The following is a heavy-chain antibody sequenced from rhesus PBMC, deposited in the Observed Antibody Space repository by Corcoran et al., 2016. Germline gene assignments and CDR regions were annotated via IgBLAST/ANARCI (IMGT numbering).Heavy chain of an antibody. CDR2: ISGRVGST. D-gene: IGHD3-28*01. V-gene: IGHV4-173*01. Sequence: QLQLQESGPGLVKPSETPSPTCAVSGGSIRSNYCSWIRPPPGKGREWIGRISGRVGSTDYNPSLKSRVTISTDTSKNQFSLKLSSVTAADTAVYYCARGSYYDPSFDYWGQGVLVTVSS. CDR3: ARGSYYDPSFDY. CDR1: GGSIRSNY. J-gene: IGHJ4*01.